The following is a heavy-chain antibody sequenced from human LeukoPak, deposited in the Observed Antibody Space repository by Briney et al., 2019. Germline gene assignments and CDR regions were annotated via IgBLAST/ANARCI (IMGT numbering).Heavy chain of an antibody. J-gene: IGHJ4*02. CDR2: IYPGDSDT. CDR3: AKTKNGIAAVRIHAFDY. Sequence: GESLKISCKGSGYSFTSYWIGWVRQMPGKGLEWMAIIYPGDSDTRYSPSFQGQVTISADKSITTAYLQWSSLKASDTATYYCAKTKNGIAAVRIHAFDYWGQGTLVTVSS. D-gene: IGHD6-13*01. V-gene: IGHV5-51*01. CDR1: GYSFTSYW.